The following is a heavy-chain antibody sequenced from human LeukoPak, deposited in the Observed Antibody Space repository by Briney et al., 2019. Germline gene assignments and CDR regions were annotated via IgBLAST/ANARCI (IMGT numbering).Heavy chain of an antibody. CDR3: ASGYCGGACQLGGVDM. CDR1: GGSFSGYY. V-gene: IGHV4-59*01. J-gene: IGHJ3*02. Sequence: SETLSLTCAVYGGSFSGYYWSWLRQPPGKGLEYIGYTHYSGATNYNPSLKSRVTISLDTSGNQFSLKLSSVTAADTAVYYCASGYCGGACQLGGVDMWGQGTMVTVSS. CDR2: THYSGAT. D-gene: IGHD2-21*02.